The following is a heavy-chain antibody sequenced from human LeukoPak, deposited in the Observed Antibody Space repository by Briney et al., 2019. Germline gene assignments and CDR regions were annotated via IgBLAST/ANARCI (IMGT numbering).Heavy chain of an antibody. V-gene: IGHV4-59*08. CDR2: IYYSGST. J-gene: IGHJ5*02. D-gene: IGHD3-22*01. Sequence: SETLSLTCTVSGGSISSYYWSWIRQPPGKGLEWIGYIYYSGSTNYNPSLKSRVTISVDTSKNQFSLKLGSVTAADTAVYYCARLSSAHWWFDPWGQGTLVTVSS. CDR1: GGSISSYY. CDR3: ARLSSAHWWFDP.